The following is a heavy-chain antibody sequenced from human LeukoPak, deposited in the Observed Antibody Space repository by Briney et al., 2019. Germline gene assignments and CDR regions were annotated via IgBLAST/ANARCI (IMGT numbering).Heavy chain of an antibody. CDR1: GFIFSQYS. CDR2: IRSTGDT. D-gene: IGHD5-12*01. J-gene: IGHJ5*02. CDR3: ARDAGNSGYGCDL. Sequence: RGSLRLSCAASGFIFSQYSINWVRQAPGKGLEWVSHIRSTGDTFYADSVKGRFTISRDNARNSLYLQMNSLRAEDTAMYYCARDAGNSGYGCDLWGQGTLVTVSS. V-gene: IGHV3-48*01.